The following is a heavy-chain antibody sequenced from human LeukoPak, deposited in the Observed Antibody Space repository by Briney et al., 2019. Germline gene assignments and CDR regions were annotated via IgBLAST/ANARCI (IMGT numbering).Heavy chain of an antibody. CDR1: GYSFTSYW. V-gene: IGHV5-51*01. CDR2: IYPGDSDT. J-gene: IGHJ3*02. CDR3: ARPPRPGGRGHDAFDI. D-gene: IGHD3-10*01. Sequence: PGESLKISCKGSGYSFTSYWIGWVRQMPGKGLEWMGIIYPGDSDTRYSPSFQGQVTISADKSISTAYLQWSSLKASDTAMYYCARPPRPGGRGHDAFDIWGQGTMVTVSS.